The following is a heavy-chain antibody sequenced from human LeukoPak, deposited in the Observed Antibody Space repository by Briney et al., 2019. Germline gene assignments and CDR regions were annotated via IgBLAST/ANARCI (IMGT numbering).Heavy chain of an antibody. CDR3: ARDQGTTWGY. CDR1: GFTFSDYY. Sequence: GGSLRLSCAASGFTFSDYYMSWVRQAPGKGLEWVSVIYSGGSTYYADSVKGRFTISRDNSKNTLYLQMNSLRAEDTAVYYCARDQGTTWGYWGQGTLVTVSS. V-gene: IGHV3-66*01. CDR2: IYSGGST. D-gene: IGHD4-17*01. J-gene: IGHJ4*02.